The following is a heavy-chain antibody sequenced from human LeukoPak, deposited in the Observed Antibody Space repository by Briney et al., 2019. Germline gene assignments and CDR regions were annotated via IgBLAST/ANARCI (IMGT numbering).Heavy chain of an antibody. J-gene: IGHJ5*02. Sequence: ASVKVSCKASGYTFTSYYMHWVRQAPGQGLEWMGIINPSGGSTSYAQKFQGRVTMTRDMSTSTVYMELSSLRSEDTAVYYCARGVVLRYFDWAGLDPWGQGTLVTVSS. CDR2: INPSGGST. CDR1: GYTFTSYY. D-gene: IGHD3-9*01. CDR3: ARGVVLRYFDWAGLDP. V-gene: IGHV1-46*01.